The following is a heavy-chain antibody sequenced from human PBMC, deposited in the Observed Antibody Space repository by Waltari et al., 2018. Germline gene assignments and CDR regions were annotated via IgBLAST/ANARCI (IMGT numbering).Heavy chain of an antibody. CDR3: ARDTTVTTTEYFDL. D-gene: IGHD4-17*01. V-gene: IGHV3-66*02. CDR1: GFTVSSNY. Sequence: EVQLVESGGGLVQPGGSLRLSCAASGFTVSSNYMSWVRQAPGKGWEWVSVIDSGGSTYYADSVKGRFTISRDNSKNTLYLQMNSLRAEDTAVYYCARDTTVTTTEYFDLWGRGTLVTVSS. J-gene: IGHJ2*01. CDR2: IDSGGST.